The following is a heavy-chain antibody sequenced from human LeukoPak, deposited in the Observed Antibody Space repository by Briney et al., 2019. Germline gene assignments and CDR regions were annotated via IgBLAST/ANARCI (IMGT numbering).Heavy chain of an antibody. D-gene: IGHD7-27*01. CDR3: AKDLAWGFDY. V-gene: IGHV3-23*01. CDR2: ISGSGGST. CDR1: GFTSSTYG. Sequence: GGSLRLSCAASGFTSSTYGMSWVRQAPGKGLEWVSAISGSGGSTYYADSVKGRFTISRDNSKNTLYLQMNSLRADDTAVYYCAKDLAWGFDYWGQGTLVTVSS. J-gene: IGHJ4*02.